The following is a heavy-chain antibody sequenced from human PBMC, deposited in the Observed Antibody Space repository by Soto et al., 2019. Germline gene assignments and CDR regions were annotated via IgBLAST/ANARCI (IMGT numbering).Heavy chain of an antibody. V-gene: IGHV1-69*12. Sequence: QVQLVQSGAEVKKPGSSVKVSCKASGGTFSSYAISWVRQAPGQGLEWMGGIIPIFGTANYAQKFQGRVTITADESTSTAYMELSSLRSEDTAVYYCAREQFTMVRGEQMGIEPWGQGTLVTVSS. CDR3: AREQFTMVRGEQMGIEP. J-gene: IGHJ4*02. CDR2: IIPIFGTA. D-gene: IGHD3-10*01. CDR1: GGTFSSYA.